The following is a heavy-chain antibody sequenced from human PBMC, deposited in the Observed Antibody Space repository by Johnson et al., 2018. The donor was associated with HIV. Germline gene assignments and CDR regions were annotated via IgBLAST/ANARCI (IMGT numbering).Heavy chain of an antibody. CDR3: AKIGQWRERFDAFDV. D-gene: IGHD6-19*01. V-gene: IGHV3-13*01. CDR2: IGPAGDT. Sequence: MLLVESGGGLVQPGGSLRLSCAASGFTFSTYDMHWVRQATGKGLEWVSAIGPAGDTYYPGSVKGRFTISRENAKNSLCLQMNSLGAGDTSVYYCAKIGQWRERFDAFDVWGQGTMVTVSS. CDR1: GFTFSTYD. J-gene: IGHJ3*01.